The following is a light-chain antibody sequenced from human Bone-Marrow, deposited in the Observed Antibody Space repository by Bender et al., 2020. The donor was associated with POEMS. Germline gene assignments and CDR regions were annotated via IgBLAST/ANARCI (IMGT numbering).Light chain of an antibody. V-gene: IGLV1-44*01. CDR3: AAWDAGLSGGV. Sequence: QSVLTQPPSASGTPGQRVTISCSGSNSNIGTNAVNWYQQFPGTAPTPLRYSDNQRPSGVPDRFYAFKAGNSASLAISGLQSEDEADYYCAAWDAGLSGGVFGGGTKLTVL. J-gene: IGLJ3*02. CDR2: SDN. CDR1: NSNIGTNA.